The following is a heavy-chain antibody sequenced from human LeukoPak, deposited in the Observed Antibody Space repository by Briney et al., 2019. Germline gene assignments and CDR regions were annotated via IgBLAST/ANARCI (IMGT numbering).Heavy chain of an antibody. V-gene: IGHV4-34*01. CDR3: AATYYYDSSGYSLYAFDI. Sequence: PSETLSLTCAVYGGSSSGYYGSWIRQPPGRGLGWIGEINRSGSTNYNPSLKSRVTISVDTSKNQFSLKLSSVTAADTAVYYCAATYYYDSSGYSLYAFDIWGQGTMVTVSS. D-gene: IGHD3-22*01. J-gene: IGHJ3*02. CDR1: GGSSSGYY. CDR2: INRSGST.